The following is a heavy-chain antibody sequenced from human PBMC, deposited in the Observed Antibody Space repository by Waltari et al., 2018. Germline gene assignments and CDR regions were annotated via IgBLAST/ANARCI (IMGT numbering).Heavy chain of an antibody. CDR2: IYSGGST. V-gene: IGHV3-66*02. CDR3: ATILEGTAMRHGMDV. Sequence: EVQLVESGGGLVQPGGSLRLSCAASGFTVSSNYMSWVRQAPGKGLGWVSVIYSGGSTYYADSVKGRFTISRDNSKNTLYLQMNSLRAEDTAVYYCATILEGTAMRHGMDVWGQGTTVTVSS. CDR1: GFTVSSNY. J-gene: IGHJ6*02. D-gene: IGHD5-18*01.